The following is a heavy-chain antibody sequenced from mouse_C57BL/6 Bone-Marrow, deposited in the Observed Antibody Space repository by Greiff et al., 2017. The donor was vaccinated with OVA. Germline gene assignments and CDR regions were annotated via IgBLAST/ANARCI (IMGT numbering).Heavy chain of an antibody. CDR3: ARTNYGSSYGFAY. D-gene: IGHD1-1*01. J-gene: IGHJ3*01. V-gene: IGHV1-42*01. CDR2: INPSTGGT. CDR1: GYSFTGYY. Sequence: VQLQQSGPELVKPGASVKISCKASGYSFTGYYMNWVKQSPEKSLEWIGEINPSTGGTTYNQKFKAKATLTVDKSSSTAYMQLKSLTSEDSAVYYCARTNYGSSYGFAYWGQGTLVTVSA.